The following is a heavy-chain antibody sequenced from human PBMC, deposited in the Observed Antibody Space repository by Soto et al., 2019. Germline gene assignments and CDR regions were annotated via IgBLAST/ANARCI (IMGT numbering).Heavy chain of an antibody. J-gene: IGHJ2*01. CDR1: GFSVTTSGSS. V-gene: IGHV2-5*02. D-gene: IGHD7-27*01. CDR2: IYWDDTQ. CDR3: AAQLTADGYFEL. Sequence: QITLKESGPALVKPTQTLTLTCTFSGFSVTTSGSSVGWIRQPPGKALEWLALIYWDDTQRYNPSLGRRLTTXRXXSKNQVVLTMTNMDPVDTATYYCAAQLTADGYFELWGRGTLVTVSS.